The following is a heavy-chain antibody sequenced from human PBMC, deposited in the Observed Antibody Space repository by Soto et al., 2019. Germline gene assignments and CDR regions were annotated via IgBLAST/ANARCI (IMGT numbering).Heavy chain of an antibody. V-gene: IGHV3-33*01. CDR3: ARAGDTLHYDFWSGYYRFDY. CDR2: IWYDGSNK. J-gene: IGHJ4*02. CDR1: GFTFSSYG. D-gene: IGHD3-3*01. Sequence: GGSLRLSCAASGFTFSSYGMHWVRQAPGKGLEWVAVIWYDGSNKYYADSVKGRFTISRDNSKNTLYLQMNSLRAEDTAVYYCARAGDTLHYDFWSGYYRFDYWGQGTLVTVSS.